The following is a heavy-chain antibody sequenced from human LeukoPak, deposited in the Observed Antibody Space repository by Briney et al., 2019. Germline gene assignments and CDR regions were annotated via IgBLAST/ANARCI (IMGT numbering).Heavy chain of an antibody. J-gene: IGHJ4*02. V-gene: IGHV4-4*07. CDR1: GGPISSYY. CDR2: IYASGST. CDR3: ARWNRAAVVTPKYYFDY. Sequence: SETLSLTCIVSGGPISSYYWTWIRQPAGKGLEWIGRIYASGSTNWNPSLKSRVTMSVDTSKNQFSLKLSSVTAADTAVYYCARWNRAAVVTPKYYFDYWGQGTLVTVSS. D-gene: IGHD4-23*01.